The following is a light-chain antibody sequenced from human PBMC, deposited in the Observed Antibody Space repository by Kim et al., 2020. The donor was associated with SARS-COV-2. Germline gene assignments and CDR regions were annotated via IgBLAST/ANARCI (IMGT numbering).Light chain of an antibody. Sequence: VSAGERATLSCRASQSVSSNLAWYQQKPGQAPRLLIYSASNRATGIPARFSGSGSGTEFTLTISSPQSEDSAVYYCQQDSNWPQTFGQGTKVDIK. CDR3: QQDSNWPQT. CDR2: SAS. CDR1: QSVSSN. J-gene: IGKJ1*01. V-gene: IGKV3-15*01.